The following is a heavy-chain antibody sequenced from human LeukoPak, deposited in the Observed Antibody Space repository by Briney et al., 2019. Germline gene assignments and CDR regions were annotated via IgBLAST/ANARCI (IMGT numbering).Heavy chain of an antibody. CDR3: ARDVGYYDSSGSNRDDY. D-gene: IGHD3-22*01. CDR1: GFTFSSYN. CDR2: ISRSSTYI. V-gene: IGHV3-21*01. J-gene: IGHJ4*02. Sequence: GGCLRLSCAASGFTFSSYNMNWVRQAPGKGLEWVSSISRSSTYIYFADSVKGRFTISRDNAKNSLYLQMNSLRAEDTAVYYCARDVGYYDSSGSNRDDYWGQGTLVTVSS.